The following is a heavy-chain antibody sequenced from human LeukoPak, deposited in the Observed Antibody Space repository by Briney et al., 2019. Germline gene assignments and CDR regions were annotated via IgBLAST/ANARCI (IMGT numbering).Heavy chain of an antibody. D-gene: IGHD6-19*01. V-gene: IGHV4-39*01. Sequence: PSETLSLTCTVSGGSISSGNHFWGWIRQPPGKGLEWIGIIYYSGRTYFNPSLKSRVTISVDTSKNQFSLKLSSVTAADTAVYYCARRAYSSGWPGGDAFDIWGQGTMVTVSS. J-gene: IGHJ3*02. CDR3: ARRAYSSGWPGGDAFDI. CDR1: GGSISSGNHF. CDR2: IYYSGRT.